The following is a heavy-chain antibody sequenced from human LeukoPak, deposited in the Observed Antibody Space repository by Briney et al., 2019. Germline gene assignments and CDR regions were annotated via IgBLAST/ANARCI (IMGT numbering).Heavy chain of an antibody. Sequence: GRSLRLSCVASEFTFSTFGMHWVRQAPGKGLEWVAVISYDGSKTYYAESVKGRFTISRDNSKNTLYLQMNSLRAEDTAVYHCAKGSPMITLPARWLDPWGQGTLVTVST. CDR2: ISYDGSKT. CDR1: EFTFSTFG. V-gene: IGHV3-30*18. D-gene: IGHD3-16*01. CDR3: AKGSPMITLPARWLDP. J-gene: IGHJ5*02.